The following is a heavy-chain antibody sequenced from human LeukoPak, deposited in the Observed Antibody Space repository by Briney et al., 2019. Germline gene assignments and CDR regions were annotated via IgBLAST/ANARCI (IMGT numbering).Heavy chain of an antibody. CDR3: ARGGDIVGTSRSAFDI. CDR1: GFTFSSYA. D-gene: IGHD1-26*01. Sequence: PGGSLRLSCAASGFTFSSYAMHWVRQAPGKGLEYVSAISSNGGSMYYANSVKGRFTISRDNSKNTLYLQMNSLRAEDTAVYYCARGGDIVGTSRSAFDIWGQGTMVTVSS. CDR2: ISSNGGSM. J-gene: IGHJ3*02. V-gene: IGHV3-64*01.